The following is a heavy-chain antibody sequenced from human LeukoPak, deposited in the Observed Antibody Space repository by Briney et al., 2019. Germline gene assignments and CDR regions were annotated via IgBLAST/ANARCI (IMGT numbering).Heavy chain of an antibody. CDR3: ARGLSSSSGYFDY. CDR2: TYSGAGT. Sequence: GGSLRLSCAASGFTVSSNYMSWVRQAPGKGLEWVSVTYSGAGTYYADSVKGRFTFSRDNSKNTLYLRMNRLRAEDTAVYYCARGLSSSSGYFDYWGQGTLVTVSS. V-gene: IGHV3-66*01. D-gene: IGHD6-6*01. CDR1: GFTVSSNY. J-gene: IGHJ4*02.